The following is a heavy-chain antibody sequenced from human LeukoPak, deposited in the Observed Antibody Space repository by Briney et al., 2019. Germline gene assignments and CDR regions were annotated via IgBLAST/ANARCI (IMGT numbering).Heavy chain of an antibody. CDR1: GGTFSSYA. CDR2: IIPILGIA. D-gene: IGHD6-13*01. V-gene: IGHV1-69*04. J-gene: IGHJ4*02. CDR3: ARGALRAAAGPYFDY. Sequence: ASVKVSCKASGGTFSSYAISWVRQAPGQGLEWMGRIIPILGIANYAQKFQGRVTITADKSTSTAYMELSSLGSEDTAVYYCARGALRAAAGPYFDYWGQGTLVTVSS.